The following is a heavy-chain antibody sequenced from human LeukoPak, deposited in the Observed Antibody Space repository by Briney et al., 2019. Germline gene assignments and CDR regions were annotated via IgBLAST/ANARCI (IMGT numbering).Heavy chain of an antibody. V-gene: IGHV3-23*01. Sequence: GGSLRLSCEASGFAFSSFGMSWVRQTPGKELEWVSSITDADGTYYADPVKGRFTVPRDNSKNALYLEMNSLRAEDTAVYYCAKRVSYTNSAAYFDCWGQGTLV. CDR1: GFAFSSFG. J-gene: IGHJ4*02. D-gene: IGHD2-2*02. CDR2: ITDADGT. CDR3: AKRVSYTNSAAYFDC.